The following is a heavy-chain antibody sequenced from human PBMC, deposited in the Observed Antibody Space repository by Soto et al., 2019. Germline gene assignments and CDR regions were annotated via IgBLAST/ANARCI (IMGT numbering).Heavy chain of an antibody. Sequence: GGSLRLSCAASGFTFSAYAFHWVRQAPGKGLEWLSVISYDGRETHYADSVEGRFIISRDSSKKTAYLQMNSLRGDDTAVYFCATDPVAVTGSFIDSWGQGTLVTVSS. CDR2: ISYDGRET. J-gene: IGHJ4*02. CDR3: ATDPVAVTGSFIDS. CDR1: GFTFSAYA. D-gene: IGHD2-21*02. V-gene: IGHV3-30-3*01.